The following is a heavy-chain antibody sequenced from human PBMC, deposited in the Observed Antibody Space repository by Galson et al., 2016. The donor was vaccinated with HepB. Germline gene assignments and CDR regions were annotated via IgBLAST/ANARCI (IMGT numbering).Heavy chain of an antibody. CDR3: AKWVSFGHSDV. Sequence: SETLSLTCNVSGGFISSTNYHWGWVRQPPGKGLEWIGNITYGGSTLYNPSLGGRVTISLDASNNQFSLKVNSVTATDTAVYFCAKWVSFGHSDVWGKGTTVTVSS. V-gene: IGHV4-39*01. J-gene: IGHJ6*04. D-gene: IGHD3-16*01. CDR1: GGFISSTNYH. CDR2: ITYGGST.